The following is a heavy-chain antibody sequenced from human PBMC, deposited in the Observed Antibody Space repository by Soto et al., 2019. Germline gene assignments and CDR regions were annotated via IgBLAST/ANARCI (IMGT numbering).Heavy chain of an antibody. D-gene: IGHD3-9*01. CDR1: GGSFSGYY. Sequence: QVQLQQWGAGLLKPSETLSLTCAVYGGSFSGYYWSWIRQPPGKGLEWIGEINHSGSTNYNPSLKSRVTISVDTSKNQFSLKLSSVTAADTAVYYCARSLPRYFDWLSRGSSSWYEDGFDFWGQGTLVTVSS. J-gene: IGHJ4*02. V-gene: IGHV4-34*01. CDR2: INHSGST. CDR3: ARSLPRYFDWLSRGSSSWYEDGFDF.